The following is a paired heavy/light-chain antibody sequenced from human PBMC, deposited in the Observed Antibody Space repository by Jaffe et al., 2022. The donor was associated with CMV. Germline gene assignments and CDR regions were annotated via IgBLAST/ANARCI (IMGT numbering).Light chain of an antibody. J-gene: IGKJ4*01. V-gene: IGKV3-20*01. CDR3: QQYGSSPSS. Sequence: EIVLTQSPGTLSLSPGERATLSCRASQSVSSSYLAWYQQKPGQAPRLLIYGASSRATGIPDRFSGSGSGTDFTLTISRLEPEDFAVYYCQQYGSSPSSFGGGTKVEIK. CDR1: QSVSSSY. CDR2: GAS.
Heavy chain of an antibody. CDR3: ARDVVEPWWLPYYFDY. Sequence: EVQLVESGGGLVQPGGSLRLSCVVSGFTFSNYWMSWVRQAPGKGLEWVANIKQDGSEKYYVDSVKGRFTISRDNAQNSLFLQMSSLRAEDTAVYYCARDVVEPWWLPYYFDYWGQGTLVTVSS. CDR2: IKQDGSEK. J-gene: IGHJ4*02. CDR1: GFTFSNYW. V-gene: IGHV3-7*03. D-gene: IGHD2-15*01.